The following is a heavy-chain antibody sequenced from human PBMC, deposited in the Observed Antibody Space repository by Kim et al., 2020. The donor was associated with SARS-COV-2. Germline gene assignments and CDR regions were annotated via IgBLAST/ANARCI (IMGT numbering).Heavy chain of an antibody. CDR2: MSGSGGST. J-gene: IGHJ2*01. V-gene: IGHV3-23*01. CDR3: SKSVRVHHWYFDL. CDR1: GFTFSSYA. Sequence: GGSLRLSCAASGFTFSSYAMSWVRQAPGKGLEWVSAMSGSGGSTYNAYSVKGRFTISRDNSKNTLYLQMNSLRAEDTAVYYCSKSVRVHHWYFDLWGRGTLVTVSS. D-gene: IGHD1-1*01.